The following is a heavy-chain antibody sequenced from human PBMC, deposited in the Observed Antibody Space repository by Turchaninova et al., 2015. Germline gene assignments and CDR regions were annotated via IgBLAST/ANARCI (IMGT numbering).Heavy chain of an antibody. CDR1: GFSFSTGLR. CDR2: IDWDDEK. V-gene: IGHV2-70*04. J-gene: IGHJ6*03. CDR3: ARMPSYYYYMDV. Sequence: QVTLKESGPALVKPTQTLTLTCTFSGFSFSTGLRVSWIRHPPGKALEWLSRIDWDDEKIYSTSLKTRLTLSKNPPKNQVVRTMTNIDPVDTATYYCARMPSYYYYMDVWGKGTTVTVSS.